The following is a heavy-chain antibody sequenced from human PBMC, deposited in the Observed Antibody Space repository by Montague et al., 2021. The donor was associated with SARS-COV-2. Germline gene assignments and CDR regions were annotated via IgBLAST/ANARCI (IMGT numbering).Heavy chain of an antibody. CDR2: IYYSGST. V-gene: IGHV4-39*01. D-gene: IGHD3-3*01. CDR1: GGSISSSSYF. CDR3: TRKTSRGLTIFGVVTASYCFDY. J-gene: IGHJ4*02. Sequence: SETLSLTCTVSGGSISSSSYFWGWIRQPPGKGLEWIGSIYYSGSTYYXPSLKSRVTISVDTSKNQFSLKLSSVTAADTAVFYCTRKTSRGLTIFGVVTASYCFDYLGQGTLVTVSS.